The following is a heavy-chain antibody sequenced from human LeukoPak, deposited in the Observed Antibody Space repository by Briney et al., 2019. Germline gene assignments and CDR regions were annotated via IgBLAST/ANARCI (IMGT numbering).Heavy chain of an antibody. Sequence: GGSLRLSCAASGFTFSSYSMSWVRQAPGKGLEWVSAISGSGGSTYYADSVKGRFTISRDNSKNTLYLQMNSLRAEDTAVYYCAKDLRADYGGNPFDYWGQGTLVTVSS. CDR1: GFTFSSYS. CDR2: ISGSGGST. V-gene: IGHV3-23*01. D-gene: IGHD4-23*01. CDR3: AKDLRADYGGNPFDY. J-gene: IGHJ4*02.